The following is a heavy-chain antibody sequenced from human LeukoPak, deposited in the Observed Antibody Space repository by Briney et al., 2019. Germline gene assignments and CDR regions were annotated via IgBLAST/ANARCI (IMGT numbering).Heavy chain of an antibody. Sequence: EASVKVSCKASGYTFNKYAMNWVRQAPGQGLEWMGWITTDTGSPRYAQGFTGRFVFSLDTSVTTAYLQITSLESDDTAIYYCARAARYCSGGSCFSPRTFDIWGQGTMVIVS. CDR3: ARAARYCSGGSCFSPRTFDI. V-gene: IGHV7-4-1*02. D-gene: IGHD2-15*01. CDR2: ITTDTGSP. J-gene: IGHJ3*02. CDR1: GYTFNKYA.